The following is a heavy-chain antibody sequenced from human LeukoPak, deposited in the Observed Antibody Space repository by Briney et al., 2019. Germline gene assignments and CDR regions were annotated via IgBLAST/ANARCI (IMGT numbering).Heavy chain of an antibody. J-gene: IGHJ4*02. Sequence: PGGSLRLSCAASAFTFSAYAMSWVRQAPGKGLEWVSAISEDGGARLYADSVKGRSTLSRDNSENTVSLQVNSLRAGDTAVYFCAKESLPHRGYYFDSWGRGTLITVSS. CDR2: ISEDGGAR. V-gene: IGHV3-23*01. CDR3: AKESLPHRGYYFDS. D-gene: IGHD3-22*01. CDR1: AFTFSAYA.